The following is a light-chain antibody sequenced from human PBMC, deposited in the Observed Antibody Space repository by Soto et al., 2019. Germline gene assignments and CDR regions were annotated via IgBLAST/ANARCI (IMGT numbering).Light chain of an antibody. J-gene: IGLJ2*01. CDR2: RNN. V-gene: IGLV1-47*01. CDR3: AAWDDSLSGPV. CDR1: SSNIGSNY. Sequence: QSVLTQPTSASGTPGQRVTISCSGRSSNIGSNYVYWYQQLPGTAPKLLIYRNNQRPSGVPDRFSGSKSGTSASLAISGLRSEDEADYYCAAWDDSLSGPVFGGGTKLTVL.